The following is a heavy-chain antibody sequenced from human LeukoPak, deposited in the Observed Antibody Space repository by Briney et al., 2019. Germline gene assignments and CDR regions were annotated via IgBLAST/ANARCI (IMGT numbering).Heavy chain of an antibody. Sequence: PGGSLRLSCAASGFTFDDYAMHWVRQAPGKGLEWVSLISWDGGSTYYADSVKGRFTISRDNSKNSLYLQMNSLRAEDTALYYCAKDIGIAVAEYYMDVWGKGTTVTVSS. V-gene: IGHV3-43D*03. CDR2: ISWDGGST. J-gene: IGHJ6*03. CDR3: AKDIGIAVAEYYMDV. D-gene: IGHD6-19*01. CDR1: GFTFDDYA.